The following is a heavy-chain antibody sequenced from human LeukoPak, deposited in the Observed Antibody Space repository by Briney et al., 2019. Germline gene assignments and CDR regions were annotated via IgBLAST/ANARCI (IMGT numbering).Heavy chain of an antibody. V-gene: IGHV4-59*08. CDR1: GGSISSYY. D-gene: IGHD3-22*01. J-gene: IGHJ4*02. Sequence: SETLSLTCTVSGGSISSYYWSWIRQPPGKGLEWMGYIYHSGSTNYNPPLKSRVTISGDTSKNQFSLKLSSVTAADTAVYYCARLGYYDNSGTFDYWGQGTLVTVSS. CDR3: ARLGYYDNSGTFDY. CDR2: IYHSGST.